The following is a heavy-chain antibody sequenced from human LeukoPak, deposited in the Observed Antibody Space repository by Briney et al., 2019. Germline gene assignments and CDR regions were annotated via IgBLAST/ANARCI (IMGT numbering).Heavy chain of an antibody. J-gene: IGHJ4*02. CDR1: GYTFTSYD. V-gene: IGHV1-8*01. D-gene: IGHD3-3*01. CDR2: MNPNSGNT. CDR3: ARGSYDFWSGYSSVGTHNDY. Sequence: ASVKVSCKASGYTFTSYDINWVRQATGQGLEWMRWMNPNSGNTGYAQKFQGRVTMTRNTSISTAYMELSSLRSEDTAVYYCARGSYDFWSGYSSVGTHNDYWGQGTLVTVSS.